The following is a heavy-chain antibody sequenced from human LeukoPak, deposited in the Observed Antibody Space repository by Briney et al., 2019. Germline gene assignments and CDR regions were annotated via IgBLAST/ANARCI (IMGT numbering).Heavy chain of an antibody. CDR3: ARSWGSGSYYPYYFDY. V-gene: IGHV4-39*01. J-gene: IGHJ4*02. Sequence: SETLSLTCTVSGGSISSSSYYWGWIRQPPGKGLEWIGSIYYSGSTYYNPSLKSQVTISVDTSKNQFSLKLSSVTAADTAVYYCARSWGSGSYYPYYFDYWGQGTLVTVSS. CDR1: GGSISSSSYY. CDR2: IYYSGST. D-gene: IGHD3-10*01.